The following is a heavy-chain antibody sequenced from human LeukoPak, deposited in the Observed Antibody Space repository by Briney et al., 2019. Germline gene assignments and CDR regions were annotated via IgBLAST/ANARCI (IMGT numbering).Heavy chain of an antibody. D-gene: IGHD3-22*01. J-gene: IGHJ4*02. CDR3: LVVVISPFDY. CDR1: GLTFSNFP. V-gene: IGHV3-30*02. Sequence: PGGSLRLSCAASGLTFSNFPMHWVRQAPGKGLEWVALIQDDGATTNYVDSVRGRFTISRDNSKSTVYLQMNSLKPDCAIQSITLVVVISPFDYWGQGTLVTVSS. CDR2: IQDDGATT.